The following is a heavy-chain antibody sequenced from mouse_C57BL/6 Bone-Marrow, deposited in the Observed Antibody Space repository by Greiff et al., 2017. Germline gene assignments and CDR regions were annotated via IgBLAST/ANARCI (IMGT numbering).Heavy chain of an antibody. CDR2: IHPNSGST. J-gene: IGHJ3*01. CDR3: SRPIKAWFAY. Sequence: QVQLQQPGAELVKPGASVKLSCKASGYTFTSYWMHWVKQRPGQGLEWIGMIHPNSGSTNYTEKFKSKATLTVDKSSSTAYMQLSSLASEVSSVYCCSRPIKAWFAYWGQGTLVTVSA. V-gene: IGHV1-64*01. D-gene: IGHD1-3*01. CDR1: GYTFTSYW.